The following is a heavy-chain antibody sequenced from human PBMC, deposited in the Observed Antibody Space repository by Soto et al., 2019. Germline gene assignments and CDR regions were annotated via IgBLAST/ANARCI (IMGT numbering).Heavy chain of an antibody. CDR1: GFTVSSNY. CDR2: IYSSGNT. CDR3: ATTQLVPAAMAGYYYYYGMDV. V-gene: IGHV3-53*01. J-gene: IGHJ6*02. D-gene: IGHD2-2*01. Sequence: PGGSLRLSCAASGFTVSSNYMSWVRQAPGKELEWVSIIYSSGNTYYADSVKGRFTISRDTSQNTLYLQMNSLRAEDTAVYYCATTQLVPAAMAGYYYYYGMDVWGQGTTVTVSS.